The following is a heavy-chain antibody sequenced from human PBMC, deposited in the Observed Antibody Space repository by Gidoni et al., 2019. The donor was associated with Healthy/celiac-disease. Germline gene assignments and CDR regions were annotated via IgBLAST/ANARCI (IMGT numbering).Heavy chain of an antibody. CDR1: GFTFSSYS. D-gene: IGHD2-21*02. CDR2: ISGSGGCT. J-gene: IGHJ4*02. Sequence: EVQLLESGGGLVQPGGSLRLSCAASGFTFSSYSMSWVRQASGKGLDWVSAISGSGGCTYYADSAKGRFTSSRDNSKNTLYLQMNSLRAEDTAVYYCAKPTAPRTGGFDYWVQGTLVTVSS. V-gene: IGHV3-23*01. CDR3: AKPTAPRTGGFDY.